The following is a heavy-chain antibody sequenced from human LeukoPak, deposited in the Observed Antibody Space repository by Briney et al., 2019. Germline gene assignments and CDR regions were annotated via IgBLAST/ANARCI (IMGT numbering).Heavy chain of an antibody. J-gene: IGHJ3*02. CDR2: IRTSSSAT. CDR1: GFTFGSYA. Sequence: GGSLRLSCAGSGFTFGSYAINWVRQAPGKGLEWVSAIRTSSSATYYADSVKGRFATSRDDSRSTVFLQMNSLRAEDTAVYDCARGRVGALLHALDIWGQGTLVAVSS. CDR3: ARGRVGALLHALDI. V-gene: IGHV3-23*01. D-gene: IGHD1-26*01.